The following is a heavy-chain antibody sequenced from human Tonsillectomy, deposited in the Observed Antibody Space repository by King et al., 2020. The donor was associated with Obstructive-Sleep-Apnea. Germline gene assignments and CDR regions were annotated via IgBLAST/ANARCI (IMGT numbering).Heavy chain of an antibody. Sequence: VQLQQWGAGLLKPSETLSLTCAVFGGSFSDYYWSWIRQPPGKGLEWIGEINHSGSTNYNTSLKSRVTISADTSKNQFSLKLNSVTAADTAVYYCARGSGAAAVNWFDPWGQGTLVTVSS. D-gene: IGHD6-13*01. CDR2: INHSGST. V-gene: IGHV4-34*01. CDR3: ARGSGAAAVNWFDP. CDR1: GGSFSDYY. J-gene: IGHJ5*02.